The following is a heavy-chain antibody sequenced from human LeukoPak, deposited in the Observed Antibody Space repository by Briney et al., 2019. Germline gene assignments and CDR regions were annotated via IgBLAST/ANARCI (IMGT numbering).Heavy chain of an antibody. J-gene: IGHJ3*02. CDR3: ASNPGSFMPTWTLNI. V-gene: IGHV1-3*01. CDR2: INAGNGNT. D-gene: IGHD3/OR15-3a*01. Sequence: ASVKVSCKASGYTFTSYAMHWVRQAPGQRLEWMGWINAGNGNTKYSQKFQGRVTMTRDTSTSTVYMELSSLRSEDTAVYYCASNPGSFMPTWTLNIWAQGKMFTFSS. CDR1: GYTFTSYA.